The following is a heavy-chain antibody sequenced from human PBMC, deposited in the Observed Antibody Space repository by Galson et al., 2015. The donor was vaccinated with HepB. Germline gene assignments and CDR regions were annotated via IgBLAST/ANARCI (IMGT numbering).Heavy chain of an antibody. CDR3: ARDIRLWFGELDYLDY. J-gene: IGHJ4*02. D-gene: IGHD3-10*01. Sequence: SLRLSCAASGFTFSSYWMSWVRQAPGKGLEWVANIKQDGSEKYYVDSVKGRFTISRDNAKNSLYLQMNSLRAEDTAVYYCARDIRLWFGELDYLDYWGQGTLVTVSS. CDR1: GFTFSSYW. CDR2: IKQDGSEK. V-gene: IGHV3-7*03.